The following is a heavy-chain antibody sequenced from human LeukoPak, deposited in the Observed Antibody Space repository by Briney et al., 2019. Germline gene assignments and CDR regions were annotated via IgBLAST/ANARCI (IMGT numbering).Heavy chain of an antibody. D-gene: IGHD3-10*01. Sequence: QAGGSLRLSCAASGFTFSSYWMSWVRQAPGKGLEWVSYISSSGSTIYYADSVKGRFTISRDNAKNSLYLQMSNLRAEDTAVYYCSGELRYYFDNWGQGILVTVSS. CDR3: SGELRYYFDN. V-gene: IGHV3-48*04. CDR2: ISSSGSTI. J-gene: IGHJ4*02. CDR1: GFTFSSYW.